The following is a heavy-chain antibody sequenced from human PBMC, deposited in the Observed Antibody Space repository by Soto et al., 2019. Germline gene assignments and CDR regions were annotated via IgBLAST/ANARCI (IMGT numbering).Heavy chain of an antibody. Sequence: PGGSLRLSCAASEFTFSNYAMSWVRQAPGKGLEWVSAISYGGGTTYYADSVKGRFTISRDNAENSLYLQMNSLGAEDTALYYCVRDQLYYYDIFGRPLNGFDIWCQGTMVTVSS. J-gene: IGHJ3*02. CDR2: ISYGGGTT. V-gene: IGHV3-23*01. CDR3: VRDQLYYYDIFGRPLNGFDI. D-gene: IGHD3-22*01. CDR1: EFTFSNYA.